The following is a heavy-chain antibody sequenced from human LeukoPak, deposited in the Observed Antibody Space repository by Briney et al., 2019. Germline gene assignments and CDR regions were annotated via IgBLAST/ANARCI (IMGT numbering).Heavy chain of an antibody. D-gene: IGHD2-8*01. CDR2: IYYSGST. V-gene: IGHV4-59*01. CDR1: GDSMSSYY. Sequence: SEPPSLPCTLCGDSMSSYYGSCIRHPPGKGLEWIGYIYYSGSTNYNPCLECRVTISVDTSKNQFSLKLSSVTAADTAVYYCARDIRKSYCTNGVCYHNYYYYGMDVWGQGTTVTVSS. CDR3: ARDIRKSYCTNGVCYHNYYYYGMDV. J-gene: IGHJ6*02.